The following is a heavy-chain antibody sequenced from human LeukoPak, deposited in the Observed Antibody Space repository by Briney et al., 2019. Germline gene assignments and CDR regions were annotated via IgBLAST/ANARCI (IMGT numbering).Heavy chain of an antibody. CDR2: ISAYSGNT. CDR3: ARDVPAAMRSTLDS. Sequence: ASVKVSCRASGYTFINYGLSWVRQAPGQGLEWMGWISAYSGNTVYAQRLQGRVTMTIDTSTSTAYMELRSLRSDDTAVYYCARDVPAAMRSTLDSWGQGTLVTVSS. D-gene: IGHD2-2*01. CDR1: GYTFINYG. V-gene: IGHV1-18*01. J-gene: IGHJ4*02.